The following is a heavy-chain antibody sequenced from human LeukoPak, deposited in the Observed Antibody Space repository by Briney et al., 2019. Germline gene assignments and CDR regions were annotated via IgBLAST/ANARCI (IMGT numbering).Heavy chain of an antibody. Sequence: PSQTLSLTCAVSGGSISSGGYSWSWIRQPPGKGLEWIGYIYHSGSTYYNPSLKSRVTISVDRSKSQFSLKLSSVAAADTAVYYCARANLYCSGGSCYSGNYWYFDLWGRGTLVTVSS. CDR2: IYHSGST. J-gene: IGHJ2*01. V-gene: IGHV4-30-2*01. D-gene: IGHD2-15*01. CDR1: GGSISSGGYS. CDR3: ARANLYCSGGSCYSGNYWYFDL.